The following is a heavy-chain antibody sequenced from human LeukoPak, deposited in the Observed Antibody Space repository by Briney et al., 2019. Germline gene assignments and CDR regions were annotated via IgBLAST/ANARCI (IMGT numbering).Heavy chain of an antibody. D-gene: IGHD3-3*01. CDR1: GFTFSRYS. CDR2: ICSSSSYI. Sequence: PGGSLRLSCAASGFTFSRYSMNWVRQAPGNGLEWVSSICSSSSYIYYADSVKGRFTISRDNAKNSLYLQMNSLRAEDTAVYYCARSITIFGVVISHYYFDYWGQGTLVTVSS. CDR3: ARSITIFGVVISHYYFDY. V-gene: IGHV3-21*01. J-gene: IGHJ4*02.